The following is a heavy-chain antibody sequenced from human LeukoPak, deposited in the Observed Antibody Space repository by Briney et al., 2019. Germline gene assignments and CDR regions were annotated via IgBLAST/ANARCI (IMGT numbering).Heavy chain of an antibody. CDR2: IRSDGSHQ. V-gene: IGHV3-30*02. J-gene: IGHJ4*02. CDR3: AKDLMDYYDSSGFVNDY. D-gene: IGHD3-22*01. CDR1: GFIFNTYD. Sequence: GGSLRLSCGASGFIFNTYDMHWVRQAPGKGLEWVSFIRSDGSHQFYVDSVKGRFTISRDNAKNTVFLQMNSLRAEDTALYYCAKDLMDYYDSSGFVNDYWGQGTLVTVSS.